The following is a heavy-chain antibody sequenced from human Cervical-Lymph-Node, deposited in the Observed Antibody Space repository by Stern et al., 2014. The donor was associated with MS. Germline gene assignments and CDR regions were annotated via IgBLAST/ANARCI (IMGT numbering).Heavy chain of an antibody. J-gene: IGHJ6*02. CDR2: IYPGDSDP. Sequence: VQLVESGAEVKKPGESLKISCKGSGYSFATYWIGWGRQMPGEGLEWMGIIYPGDSDPRYSPSFQGQVTISADKSISTAYLHWSSLKASDTAMYYCARPGDDTAKYGLDVWGQGTTVTVSS. CDR3: ARPGDDTAKYGLDV. CDR1: GYSFATYW. D-gene: IGHD5-18*01. V-gene: IGHV5-51*03.